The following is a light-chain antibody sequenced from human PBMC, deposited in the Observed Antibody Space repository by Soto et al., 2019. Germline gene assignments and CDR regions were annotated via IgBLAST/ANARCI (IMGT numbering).Light chain of an antibody. J-gene: IGKJ1*01. Sequence: DIVLTQSPGTLSLSPWERATLSCRASQSVSSSYLAWYQQKPGQAPRLLIYGASSRATGIPDRFSGSGSGTDFTLTISRLEPEDFAVYYCQQYGSSPVTFGQGTKVDIK. CDR2: GAS. CDR3: QQYGSSPVT. V-gene: IGKV3-20*01. CDR1: QSVSSSY.